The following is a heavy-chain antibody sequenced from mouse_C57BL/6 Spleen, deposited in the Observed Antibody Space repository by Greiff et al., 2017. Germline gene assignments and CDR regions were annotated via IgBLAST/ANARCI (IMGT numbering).Heavy chain of an antibody. CDR3: AIPWYDYDDYFDY. V-gene: IGHV1-7*01. CDR2: INPSSGYT. J-gene: IGHJ2*01. D-gene: IGHD2-4*01. Sequence: QVQLQQSGAELAKPGASVKLSCKASGYTFTSYWMHWVKQRPGQGLEWIGYINPSSGYTKYNQKFKDKATLTADKSSSTAYMLLISLTYEDSAVYYCAIPWYDYDDYFDYWGQVTTLTVSS. CDR1: GYTFTSYW.